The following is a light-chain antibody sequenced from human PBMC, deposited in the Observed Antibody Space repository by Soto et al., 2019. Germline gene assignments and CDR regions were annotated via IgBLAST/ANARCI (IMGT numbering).Light chain of an antibody. CDR2: EVS. CDR1: SSDVGGYNY. CDR3: SSYTSNGTVV. Sequence: QSALTQPASVSASPGQSITISCTGTSSDVGGYNYVSWYQHHPGKAPKVMIYEVSNRPSGVSNRFSGSKSGNTASLTISGLQAEDEADYYCSSYTSNGTVVFGGGTKLTVL. J-gene: IGLJ2*01. V-gene: IGLV2-14*01.